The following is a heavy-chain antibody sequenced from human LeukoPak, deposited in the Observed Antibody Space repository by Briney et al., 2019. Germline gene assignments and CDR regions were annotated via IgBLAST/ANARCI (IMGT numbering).Heavy chain of an antibody. Sequence: ASVKVSCKVSGYTLTELSMHWVRQAPGKGLEWMGGFDPEDGETIYAQKFLGRVTITEDTSTDTAYMELSSLRSEDTAVYYCATPSTYYYDSSGYYKYWGQGTLVTVSS. V-gene: IGHV1-24*01. CDR2: FDPEDGET. D-gene: IGHD3-22*01. CDR3: ATPSTYYYDSSGYYKY. CDR1: GYTLTELS. J-gene: IGHJ4*02.